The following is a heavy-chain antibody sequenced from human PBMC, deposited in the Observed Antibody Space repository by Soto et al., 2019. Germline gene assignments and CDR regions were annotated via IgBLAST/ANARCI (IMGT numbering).Heavy chain of an antibody. CDR2: IYPGDSDT. V-gene: IGHV5-51*01. Sequence: GESLKISCKGSGYSFTSYWIGWVRQMPGKGLEWMGIIYPGDSDTRNSPSFQGQVTISADKSISTAYLQWSSLKASDTAMYYCAREKGHEGYCSGGSCYSDDAFDIWGQGTMVTVSS. D-gene: IGHD2-15*01. J-gene: IGHJ3*02. CDR3: AREKGHEGYCSGGSCYSDDAFDI. CDR1: GYSFTSYW.